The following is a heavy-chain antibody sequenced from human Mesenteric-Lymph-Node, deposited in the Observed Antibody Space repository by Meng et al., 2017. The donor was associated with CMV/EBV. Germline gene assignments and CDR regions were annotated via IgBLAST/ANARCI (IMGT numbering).Heavy chain of an antibody. Sequence: GESLKISCAASGFTFSSYAMHWVRQAPGKGLEWVAVITYDGSNIYYADSVKGRFTISRDNSKNTLYLQMNSLRAEDTAVYYCARDQTDFLVVPAAIKGYYYYGMDVWGQGTTVTVSS. CDR1: GFTFSSYA. CDR2: ITYDGSNI. D-gene: IGHD2-2*02. CDR3: ARDQTDFLVVPAAIKGYYYYGMDV. V-gene: IGHV3-30-3*01. J-gene: IGHJ6*02.